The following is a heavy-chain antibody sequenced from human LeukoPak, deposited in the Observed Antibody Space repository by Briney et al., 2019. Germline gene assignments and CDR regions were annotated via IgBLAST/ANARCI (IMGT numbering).Heavy chain of an antibody. CDR2: ISSSGSTI. V-gene: IGHV3-48*03. D-gene: IGHD1-26*01. CDR3: ARDQGSVSYLDLDY. CDR1: GYTFSSYE. J-gene: IGHJ4*02. Sequence: PGGSLRLSCAASGYTFSSYEMNWVRQAPGKGLEWVSYISSSGSTIYYADSVKGRFTISRDNAKNSLYLQMNSLRAEDTAVYYCARDQGSVSYLDLDYWGQGTLVTVSS.